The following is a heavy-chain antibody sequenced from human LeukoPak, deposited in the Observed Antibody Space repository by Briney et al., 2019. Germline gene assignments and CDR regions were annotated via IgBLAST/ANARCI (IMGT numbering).Heavy chain of an antibody. D-gene: IGHD4-11*01. Sequence: GGSLRLSCAASGFTFSNAWMSWVRQAPGKGLEWVGRIKSKTDGGTTDYAAPVKGRFTISRDDSKNTLYLQMNSLKTEDTAVYYCTTDYSNYDPYSSYYMDVWGQGTTVTVSS. CDR2: IKSKTDGGTT. J-gene: IGHJ6*03. CDR3: TTDYSNYDPYSSYYMDV. V-gene: IGHV3-15*01. CDR1: GFTFSNAW.